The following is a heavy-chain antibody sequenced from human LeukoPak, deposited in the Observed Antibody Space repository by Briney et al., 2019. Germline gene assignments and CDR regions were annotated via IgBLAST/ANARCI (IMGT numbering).Heavy chain of an antibody. J-gene: IGHJ4*01. CDR3: ARGVGYGDSRHYDH. Sequence: SETLSLTCTVSGASITSYYWTWIRQSPEKGLECIGYIYNYGSTKYEPSLKSRVSISDDTAKNQFSLNVKSVTAADTAVYYCARGVGYGDSRHYDHWGHGIQVTVSS. D-gene: IGHD4-17*01. CDR2: IYNYGST. CDR1: GASITSYY. V-gene: IGHV4-59*01.